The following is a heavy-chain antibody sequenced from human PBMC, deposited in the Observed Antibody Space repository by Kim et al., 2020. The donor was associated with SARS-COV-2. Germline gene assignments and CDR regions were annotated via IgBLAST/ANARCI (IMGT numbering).Heavy chain of an antibody. J-gene: IGHJ2*01. Sequence: GESLKISCKGSGYSFTSYWIGWVRQMPGKGLEWMGIIYPGDSDTRYSPSFQGQVTISADKSISTAYLQWSSLKASDTAMYYCARHEWELLRTPGWYFDLWGRGTLVTVSS. CDR2: IYPGDSDT. CDR1: GYSFTSYW. D-gene: IGHD1-26*01. V-gene: IGHV5-51*01. CDR3: ARHEWELLRTPGWYFDL.